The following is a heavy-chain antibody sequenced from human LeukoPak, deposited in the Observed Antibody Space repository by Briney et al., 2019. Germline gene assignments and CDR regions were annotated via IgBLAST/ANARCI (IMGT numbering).Heavy chain of an antibody. D-gene: IGHD2-8*01. Sequence: SVKVSCKASGGTFISYAISWVRQAPGQGLEWMGGIIPIFGTANYAQKFQGRVTITADESTSTAYMELSSLTSEDTAVYYCARRYCTNGVCYDNRGAFDIWGQGTLVTVSS. V-gene: IGHV1-69*13. CDR2: IIPIFGTA. CDR1: GGTFISYA. J-gene: IGHJ3*02. CDR3: ARRYCTNGVCYDNRGAFDI.